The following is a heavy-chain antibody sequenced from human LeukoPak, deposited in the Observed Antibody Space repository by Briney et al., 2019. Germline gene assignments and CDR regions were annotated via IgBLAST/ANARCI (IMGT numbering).Heavy chain of an antibody. CDR2: IIPILGIA. CDR1: GGTFSSYA. V-gene: IGHV1-69*04. J-gene: IGHJ5*02. CDR3: ARDSIYYGSGMNWFDP. Sequence: SVNVSCKASGGTFSSYAISWVRQAPGQGLEWMGRIIPILGIANYAQKFQGRVTITADKSTSTAYMGLSSLRSEDTAVYYCARDSIYYGSGMNWFDPWGQGTLVTVSS. D-gene: IGHD3-10*01.